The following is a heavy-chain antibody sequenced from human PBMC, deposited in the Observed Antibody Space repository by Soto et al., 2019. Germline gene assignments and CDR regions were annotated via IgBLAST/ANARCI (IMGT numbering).Heavy chain of an antibody. CDR3: ASQPHNRLMDV. J-gene: IGHJ6*02. CDR2: IWFDGSDQ. Sequence: QVQLVESGGGVVQPGRSLRLSCVASGLTFSETGMHWVRLAPDKGLEWVALIWFDGSDQRYADSVKGRFTISRDNSKNTLYLQMDSLRGEDTAIYYCASQPHNRLMDVWGQGTTVIVSS. V-gene: IGHV3-33*03. CDR1: GLTFSETG.